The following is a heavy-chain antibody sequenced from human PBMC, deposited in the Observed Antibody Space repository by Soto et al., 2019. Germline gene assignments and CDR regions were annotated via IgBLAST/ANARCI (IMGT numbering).Heavy chain of an antibody. CDR1: GFTFSDYY. D-gene: IGHD5-18*01. V-gene: IGHV3-11*06. Sequence: QVQLVESGGGLVKPGGSLRLSCAASGFTFSDYYMSWIRQAPGKGLEWVPYISSSSSYTNYADSVKGRFTISRDNAKNSLYLQMNSLRAEDTAVYYCARNFRHRDTAIPSWGQGTLVTVSS. CDR3: ARNFRHRDTAIPS. J-gene: IGHJ5*02. CDR2: ISSSSSYT.